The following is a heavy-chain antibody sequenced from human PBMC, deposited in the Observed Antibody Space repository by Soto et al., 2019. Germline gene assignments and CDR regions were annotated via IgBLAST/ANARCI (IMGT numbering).Heavy chain of an antibody. J-gene: IGHJ5*02. CDR2: ISGSGGST. CDR1: GFTFSSYA. Sequence: GGSLRLSCAASGFTFSSYAMSWVRQAPGKGLEWVSAISGSGGSTYYADSVKGRFTISRDNSKNTLYLQMNSLRAEDTAVYYCAKDYGDYFVTQSLNWFDPWGQGTLVTVSS. D-gene: IGHD4-17*01. CDR3: AKDYGDYFVTQSLNWFDP. V-gene: IGHV3-23*01.